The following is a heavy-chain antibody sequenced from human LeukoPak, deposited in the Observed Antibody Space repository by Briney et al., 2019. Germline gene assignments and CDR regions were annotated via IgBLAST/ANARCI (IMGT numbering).Heavy chain of an antibody. D-gene: IGHD3-22*01. V-gene: IGHV1-69*13. CDR3: ARDQLGYYHDSSGYY. CDR2: IIPIFGTA. Sequence: ASVKVSCKASGGTFSSYAISWVRQAPGQGLEWMGGIIPIFGTANYAQKFQGRVTITADESTSTAYMELSSLRSEDTAVYYCARDQLGYYHDSSGYYWGQGTLVTVSS. J-gene: IGHJ4*02. CDR1: GGTFSSYA.